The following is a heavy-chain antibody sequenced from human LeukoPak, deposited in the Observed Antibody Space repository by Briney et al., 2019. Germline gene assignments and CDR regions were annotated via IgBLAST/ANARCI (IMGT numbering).Heavy chain of an antibody. Sequence: PGGSLRLSCAASGFTFSSYAMSWVRQAPGKELEWVSAISGSGGSTYYADSVKGRFTISRDNSKNTLYLQMNSLRAEDTAVYYCAKTGDNYDILTGYYDYWGQGTLVTVSS. J-gene: IGHJ4*02. CDR3: AKTGDNYDILTGYYDY. CDR1: GFTFSSYA. CDR2: ISGSGGST. V-gene: IGHV3-23*01. D-gene: IGHD3-9*01.